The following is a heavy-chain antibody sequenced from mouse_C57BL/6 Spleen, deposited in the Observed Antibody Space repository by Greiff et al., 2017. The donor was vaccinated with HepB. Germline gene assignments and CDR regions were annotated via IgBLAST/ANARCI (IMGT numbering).Heavy chain of an antibody. D-gene: IGHD2-5*01. CDR3: ATGYYSNPGYYFDY. CDR2: IDPSDSYT. CDR1: GYTFTSYW. V-gene: IGHV1-69*01. Sequence: QVQLKQPGAELVMPGASVKLSCKASGYTFTSYWMHWVKQRPGQGLEWIGEIDPSDSYTNYNQKFKGKSTLTVDKSSSTAYMQLSSLTSEDSAVYYCATGYYSNPGYYFDYWGQGTTLTVSS. J-gene: IGHJ2*01.